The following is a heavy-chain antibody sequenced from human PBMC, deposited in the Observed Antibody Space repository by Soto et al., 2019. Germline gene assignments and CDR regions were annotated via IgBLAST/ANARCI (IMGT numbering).Heavy chain of an antibody. Sequence: EVQLLESGGGLVQPGGSLRLSCAASGFTFSSYAMWWVRQAPGKGLECVSAISGGGETTYYADSVKGRFTISRDNSKNTRYLQMNSRRAEDTAVYYCAFNSGSGSYYFDYWGQGTLVTVSS. D-gene: IGHD3-10*01. CDR1: GFTFSSYA. J-gene: IGHJ4*02. CDR3: AFNSGSGSYYFDY. CDR2: ISGGGETT. V-gene: IGHV3-23*01.